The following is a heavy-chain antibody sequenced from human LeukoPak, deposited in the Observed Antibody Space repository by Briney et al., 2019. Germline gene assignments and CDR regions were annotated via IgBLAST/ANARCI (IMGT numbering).Heavy chain of an antibody. J-gene: IGHJ4*02. D-gene: IGHD3-3*01. CDR2: ISGSGGST. V-gene: IGHV3-23*01. Sequence: PEGSLRLSCAASGFTFSSYAMSWVRQAPGKGLEWVSGISGSGGSTYYADSVKGRFTISRDNSKNTLYLQMNSLRAEDTAVYYCAKVEHPLSYDFWSGPHDYWGQGTLVTVSS. CDR3: AKVEHPLSYDFWSGPHDY. CDR1: GFTFSSYA.